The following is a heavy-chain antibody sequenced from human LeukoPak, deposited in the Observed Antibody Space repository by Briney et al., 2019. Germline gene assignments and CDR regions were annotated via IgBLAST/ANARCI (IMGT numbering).Heavy chain of an antibody. V-gene: IGHV3-53*05. Sequence: GGSLRLSCAASGFTVSSDYMSWVRQAPGKGLEWVSVIYGGGSTYYADSVKGRFTISRDKSKNTVYLQMNSLRFEDTAMYYCARNWFDPWGPGTLVTASS. J-gene: IGHJ5*02. CDR2: IYGGGST. CDR1: GFTVSSDY. CDR3: ARNWFDP.